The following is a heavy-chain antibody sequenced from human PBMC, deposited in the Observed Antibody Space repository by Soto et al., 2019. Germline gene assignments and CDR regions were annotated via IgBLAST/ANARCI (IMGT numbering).Heavy chain of an antibody. J-gene: IGHJ6*02. Sequence: QVQVVQSAAEVREPGSSVMVSCKTSGDAFGNHAISWVRQAPGHGLEWMGGIIPIFGTLNYAQKFQDRLTITADESATTAYMRLDSLRPDDSAMSYCARARRDSAKYFSYGLAVWGRGTAVTVSS. V-gene: IGHV1-69*01. CDR2: IIPIFGTL. CDR1: GDAFGNHA. CDR3: ARARRDSAKYFSYGLAV.